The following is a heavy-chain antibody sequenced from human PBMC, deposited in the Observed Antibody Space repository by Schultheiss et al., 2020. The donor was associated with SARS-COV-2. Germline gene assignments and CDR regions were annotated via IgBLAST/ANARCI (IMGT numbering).Heavy chain of an antibody. V-gene: IGHV4-39*07. CDR2: IYYSGST. CDR3: ARAQYYYGSGSYYMGYYFDY. CDR1: GGSISSSSYY. J-gene: IGHJ4*02. D-gene: IGHD3-10*01. Sequence: SETLSLTCTVSGGSISSSSYYWGWIRQPPGKGLEWIGSIYYSGSTYYNPSLKSRVTISVDTSKNQFSLKLSSVTAADTAVYYCARAQYYYGSGSYYMGYYFDYWGQGTLVTVSS.